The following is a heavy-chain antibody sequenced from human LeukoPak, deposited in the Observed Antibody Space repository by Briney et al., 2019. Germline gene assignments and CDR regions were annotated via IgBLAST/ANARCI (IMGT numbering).Heavy chain of an antibody. D-gene: IGHD3-10*01. CDR2: INPNSGGT. Sequence: ASVKVSCKASGYTFTGDFMHWVRQAPGQGLEWMGWINPNSGGTNYAQKFQGRVTMTSDTSLSTAYMELSRLRSDDTALYYCARARMSLGDFDYWGQGTLVTVSS. CDR1: GYTFTGDF. CDR3: ARARMSLGDFDY. V-gene: IGHV1-2*02. J-gene: IGHJ4*02.